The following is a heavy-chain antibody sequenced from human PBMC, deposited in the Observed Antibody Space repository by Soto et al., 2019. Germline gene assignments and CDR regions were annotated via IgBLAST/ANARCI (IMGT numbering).Heavy chain of an antibody. CDR1: GYTFTSYY. CDR2: INPSGGST. Sequence: GASVKVSCKASGYTFTSYYMHWVRQAPGQGLEWMGIINPSGGSTSYAQKFQGRVTMTRDTSTSTVYMELSSLRSEDTAVYYCARAGYCTNGVCQYWFDPWGQGTLVTVSS. CDR3: ARAGYCTNGVCQYWFDP. J-gene: IGHJ5*02. D-gene: IGHD2-8*01. V-gene: IGHV1-46*01.